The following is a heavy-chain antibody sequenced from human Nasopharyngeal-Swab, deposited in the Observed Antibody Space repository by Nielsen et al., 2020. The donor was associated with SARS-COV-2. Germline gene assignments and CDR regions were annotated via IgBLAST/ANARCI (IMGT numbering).Heavy chain of an antibody. CDR2: ISGSGGST. CDR3: AKDRRMYSNYYSSFDY. J-gene: IGHJ4*02. Sequence: GESLKISCAASGFTFSSYAMSWVRQAPGKGLEWVSAISGSGGSTYYAVSVKGRFTISRDNSKNTLYLQMNSLRAEDTAVYYCAKDRRMYSNYYSSFDYWGQGTLVTVSS. V-gene: IGHV3-23*01. D-gene: IGHD4-11*01. CDR1: GFTFSSYA.